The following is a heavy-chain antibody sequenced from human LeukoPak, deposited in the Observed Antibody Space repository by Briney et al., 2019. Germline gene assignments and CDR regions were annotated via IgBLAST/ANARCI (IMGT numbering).Heavy chain of an antibody. CDR1: GGSISSSSYY. D-gene: IGHD3-10*01. V-gene: IGHV4-39*07. J-gene: IGHJ4*02. CDR3: ALYYYGSGSYFDY. Sequence: SETLSLTCTVSGGSISSSSYYWDWIRQPPGKGLEWIGSIYYSGSTYYNPSLKSRVTISVDTSKNQFSLKLSSVTAADTAVYYCALYYYGSGSYFDYWGQGTLVTVSS. CDR2: IYYSGST.